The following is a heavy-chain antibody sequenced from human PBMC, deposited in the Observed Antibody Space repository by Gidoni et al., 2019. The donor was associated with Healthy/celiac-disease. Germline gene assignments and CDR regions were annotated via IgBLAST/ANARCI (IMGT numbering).Heavy chain of an antibody. Sequence: EVQLVESGGGLVQPGGSLRLSCAASGFTFSRYWMSWVRQAPGKGLEWVANIKQDGSEKYYVDSVKGRFTISRDNAKNSLYLQMNSLRAEDTAVYYCARNYDFWSGYSIPLDYWGQGTLVTVSS. V-gene: IGHV3-7*01. CDR2: IKQDGSEK. J-gene: IGHJ4*02. D-gene: IGHD3-3*01. CDR1: GFTFSRYW. CDR3: ARNYDFWSGYSIPLDY.